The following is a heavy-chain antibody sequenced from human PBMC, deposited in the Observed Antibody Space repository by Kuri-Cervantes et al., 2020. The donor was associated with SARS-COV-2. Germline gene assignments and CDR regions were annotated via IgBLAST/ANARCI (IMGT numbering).Heavy chain of an antibody. CDR1: GGSISSYY. D-gene: IGHD3-9*01. CDR2: IYYSGST. CDR3: ARQGPLRYFDWLESSPFDY. Sequence: SETLSLTCTVSGGSISSYYWSWIRQPPGKGLEWIGYIYYSGSTNYNPSLKSRVTISVDTSKNQFSLKLSSVTAADTAVYYCARQGPLRYFDWLESSPFDYWGQGTLVTVSS. V-gene: IGHV4-59*08. J-gene: IGHJ4*02.